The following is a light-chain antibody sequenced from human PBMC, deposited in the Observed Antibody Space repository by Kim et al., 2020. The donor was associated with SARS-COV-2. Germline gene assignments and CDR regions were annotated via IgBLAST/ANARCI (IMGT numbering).Light chain of an antibody. CDR2: GAS. Sequence: PGERASLSCRASQSVSGSYLVWYQQKPCQAPRLLMYGASSRATGIPDRFSGSGSGTDFTLTITRLEPEDSAVYYCQQYASSPRTFGQGTKLEI. CDR3: QQYASSPRT. CDR1: QSVSGSY. J-gene: IGKJ2*01. V-gene: IGKV3-20*01.